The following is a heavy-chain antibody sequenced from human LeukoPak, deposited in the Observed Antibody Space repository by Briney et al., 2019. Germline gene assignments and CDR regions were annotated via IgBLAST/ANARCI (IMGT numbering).Heavy chain of an antibody. CDR3: VREGFCSTTKCPRAFDF. Sequence: QPGRSLRLSCAASGFPFSKYAMHWVRQAPGKGLDWVALISYDGINKLYADSVKGRFNISRDNAGNTLSLQMNSLRPEDTAVYFCVREGFCSTTKCPRAFDFWGQGTMVTVSS. V-gene: IGHV3-30*16. CDR1: GFPFSKYA. CDR2: ISYDGINK. D-gene: IGHD2-2*01. J-gene: IGHJ3*01.